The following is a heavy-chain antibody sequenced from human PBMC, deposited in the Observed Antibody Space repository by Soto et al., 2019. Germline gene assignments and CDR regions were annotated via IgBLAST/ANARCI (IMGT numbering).Heavy chain of an antibody. CDR1: GYTFTNYG. CDR3: ARAVGYDYVWGSYPGNNYGMDV. D-gene: IGHD3-16*02. V-gene: IGHV1-18*01. Sequence: VKVSCKAAGYTFTNYGISWLRQAPGQGLEWMGWIVTYNGNTQSTQKLQGRVTMTTDTSTSTAYMELSRLRSDGTAVYYCARAVGYDYVWGSYPGNNYGMDVWGQGTTVTVSS. J-gene: IGHJ6*02. CDR2: IVTYNGNT.